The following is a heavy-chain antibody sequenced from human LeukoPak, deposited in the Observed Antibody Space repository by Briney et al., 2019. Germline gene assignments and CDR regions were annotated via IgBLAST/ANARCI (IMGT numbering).Heavy chain of an antibody. D-gene: IGHD3-10*01. V-gene: IGHV3-23*01. CDR3: ARGRRGYYMDV. J-gene: IGHJ6*03. Sequence: GGSLRLSCAASGFTFSSCGMSWVRQALGKGLEWVSALSDSGGSTFYADSVKGRFTISRDNSKNTLYLQMNRLRAEDTAVYYCARGRRGYYMDVWGKGTTVTVSS. CDR1: GFTFSSCG. CDR2: LSDSGGST.